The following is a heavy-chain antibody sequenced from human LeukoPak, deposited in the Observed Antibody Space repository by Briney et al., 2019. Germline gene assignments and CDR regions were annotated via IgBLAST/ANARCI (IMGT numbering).Heavy chain of an antibody. V-gene: IGHV3-21*01. CDR1: GFTFSSYS. D-gene: IGHD2-2*03. CDR3: ASGYCSSTSCLWGLRDSSSSVDY. Sequence: PGRSLRLSCAASGFTFSSYSMNWVRQAPGKGLEWVSSISSSSSYIYYADSVKGRFTISRDNAKNSLYLQMNSLRAEDTAVYYCASGYCSSTSCLWGLRDSSSSVDYWGQGTLVTVSS. CDR2: ISSSSSYI. J-gene: IGHJ4*02.